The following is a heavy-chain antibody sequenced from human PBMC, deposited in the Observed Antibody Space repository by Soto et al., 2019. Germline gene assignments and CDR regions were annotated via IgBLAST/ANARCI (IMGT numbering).Heavy chain of an antibody. Sequence: SETLSLTCTVSGGSISSSSYYWGWIRQPPGKGLEWIGSIYYSGSTYYNPSLKSRVTISVDTSKNQFSLKLSSVTAADTAVYYCARHESEGGCTNGYYYSDNWFSPWGQGTLVTVSS. J-gene: IGHJ5*02. V-gene: IGHV4-39*01. D-gene: IGHD2-8*01. CDR3: ARHESEGGCTNGYYYSDNWFSP. CDR2: IYYSGST. CDR1: GGSISSSSYY.